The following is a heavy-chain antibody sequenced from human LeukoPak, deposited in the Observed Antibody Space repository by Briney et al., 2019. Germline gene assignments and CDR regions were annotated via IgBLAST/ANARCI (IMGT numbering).Heavy chain of an antibody. CDR2: IYYSGST. J-gene: IGHJ6*04. CDR1: GGSISSSSYY. V-gene: IGHV4-39*07. Sequence: PSETLSLTCTVSGGSISSSSYYWGWIRQPPGKGLEWIGSIYYSGSTYYNPSLKSRVTISVDTSKNQFSLKLSSVTAADTAVYYCARDGYSYGYGVWGKGTTVTVSS. D-gene: IGHD5-18*01. CDR3: ARDGYSYGYGV.